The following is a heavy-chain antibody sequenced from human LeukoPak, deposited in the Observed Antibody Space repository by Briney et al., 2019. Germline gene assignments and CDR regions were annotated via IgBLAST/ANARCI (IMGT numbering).Heavy chain of an antibody. CDR1: GFTFSSYG. V-gene: IGHV3-23*01. CDR3: AKAPYYYGSGSYED. J-gene: IGHJ4*02. Sequence: GGSLRLSCAASGFTFSSYGMSWVRQAPGKGLEWVSAISGSGGSTYYADSVKGRFTISRDNSKNTLYLQMNSLRAEDTAVYYCAKAPYYYGSGSYEDWGQGTLVTVSS. D-gene: IGHD3-10*01. CDR2: ISGSGGST.